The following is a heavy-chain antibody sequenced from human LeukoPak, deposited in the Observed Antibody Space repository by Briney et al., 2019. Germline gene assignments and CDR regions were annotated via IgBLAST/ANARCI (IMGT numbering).Heavy chain of an antibody. Sequence: GESLKISCKGSGYSFTSYWIGWVRQMPGKGLEWMGIIYPGDSDTRYSPSFQGQVTISADKSISTAYLQWSGLKASDTAMYYCARLLEWLPYSFDYWGQGTLVTVSS. D-gene: IGHD3-3*01. CDR3: ARLLEWLPYSFDY. CDR2: IYPGDSDT. CDR1: GYSFTSYW. V-gene: IGHV5-51*01. J-gene: IGHJ4*02.